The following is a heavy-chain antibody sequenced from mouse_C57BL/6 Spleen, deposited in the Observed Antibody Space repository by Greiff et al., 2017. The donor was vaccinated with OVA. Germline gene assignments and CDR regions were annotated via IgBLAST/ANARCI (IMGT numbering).Heavy chain of an antibody. CDR2: IYPGSGNT. V-gene: IGHV1-76*01. J-gene: IGHJ2*01. Sequence: QVQLQQSGAELVRPGASVKLSCKASGYTFTDYYINWVKQRPGQGLEWIARIYPGSGNTYYNEKFKGKATLTAEKSSSTAYMQLSSLTSEDSAVYFCAREVGDYWGQGTTLTVSS. CDR3: AREVGDY. CDR1: GYTFTDYY.